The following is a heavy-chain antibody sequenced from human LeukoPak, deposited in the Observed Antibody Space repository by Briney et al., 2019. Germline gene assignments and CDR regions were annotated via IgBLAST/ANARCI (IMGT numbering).Heavy chain of an antibody. CDR2: INPNSGGT. D-gene: IGHD1-1*01. J-gene: IGHJ4*02. Sequence: ASMKVSCKASGYTFTGYYMHWVRQAPGQGLEWMGWINPNSGGTNYAQKFQGRVTMTRDTSISTAYMELSRLRSDDTAVYYCARDYGSQHPIDYWGQGTLVTVSS. V-gene: IGHV1-2*02. CDR3: ARDYGSQHPIDY. CDR1: GYTFTGYY.